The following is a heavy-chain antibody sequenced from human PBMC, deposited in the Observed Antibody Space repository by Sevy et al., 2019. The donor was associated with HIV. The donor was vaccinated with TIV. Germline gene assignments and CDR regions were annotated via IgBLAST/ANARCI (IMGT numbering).Heavy chain of an antibody. Sequence: GGYLRLSCEASGFTFSSYWMSWVRQAPGKGLEWVANIKEDGSVKYYVEPVKGRFTISRDNAKNSVYLQMNSLRAEDAALYYCVRAIGAAGSYWGLGTLVTVSS. J-gene: IGHJ4*02. CDR2: IKEDGSVK. CDR3: VRAIGAAGSY. D-gene: IGHD6-13*01. CDR1: GFTFSSYW. V-gene: IGHV3-7*01.